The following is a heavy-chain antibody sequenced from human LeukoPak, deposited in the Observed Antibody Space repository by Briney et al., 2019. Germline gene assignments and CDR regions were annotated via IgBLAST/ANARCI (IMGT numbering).Heavy chain of an antibody. D-gene: IGHD2-2*02. Sequence: VGSVKVSCKASGYTFTGYYMHWVRQAPGQGLEWMGWINPNSGGTNYAQKFQGRVTMTRDTSISTAYMELSRLRSDDTAVYYFARGRGYCSSTSCYSLWFDPWGQGTLVTVSS. CDR2: INPNSGGT. CDR1: GYTFTGYY. J-gene: IGHJ5*02. CDR3: ARGRGYCSSTSCYSLWFDP. V-gene: IGHV1-2*02.